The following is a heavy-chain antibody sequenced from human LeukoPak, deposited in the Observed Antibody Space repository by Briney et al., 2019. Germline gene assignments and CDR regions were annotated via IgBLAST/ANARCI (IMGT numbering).Heavy chain of an antibody. V-gene: IGHV1-69*05. D-gene: IGHD6-6*01. Sequence: GASVKVSCKASAGTFSSYAICWVRQAPGQGLEWMGGIIPIFGTANYAQKFQGRVTVTTDESTSTAYMELSSLRSEDTAVYYCARDGGPYSSPCGVPGPYYYYMDVWGKGTTVTVSS. CDR3: ARDGGPYSSPCGVPGPYYYYMDV. CDR1: AGTFSSYA. CDR2: IIPIFGTA. J-gene: IGHJ6*03.